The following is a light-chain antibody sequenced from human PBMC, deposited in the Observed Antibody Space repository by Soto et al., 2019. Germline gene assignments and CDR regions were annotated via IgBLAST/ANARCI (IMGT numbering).Light chain of an antibody. J-gene: IGKJ4*01. CDR3: QQYSGSPPLT. Sequence: ENVLTQSPGTLSLSPGERATLSCRASQSISSSYLAWYQQKPGHPPKLLIYGASNRATGIPDRFSGSGSGTEFTLTISRLEPEDFAVYYCQQYSGSPPLTFGGGIKVEIK. V-gene: IGKV3-20*01. CDR2: GAS. CDR1: QSISSSY.